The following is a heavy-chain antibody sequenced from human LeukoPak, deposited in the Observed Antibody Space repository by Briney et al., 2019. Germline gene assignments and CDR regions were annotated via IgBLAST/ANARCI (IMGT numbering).Heavy chain of an antibody. CDR3: ARDSGTTGEVKFDP. CDR1: GDSISRYY. Sequence: SSETLSLTCTVSGDSISRYYWSWIRQPAGKGLEWIGLIYNGGIITYNPSLKSRVTMSIDTSNNQFSLRLRFVTAADTAVYYCARDSGTTGEVKFDPWGQGTLVTVSS. D-gene: IGHD3-10*01. V-gene: IGHV4-4*07. CDR2: IYNGGII. J-gene: IGHJ5*02.